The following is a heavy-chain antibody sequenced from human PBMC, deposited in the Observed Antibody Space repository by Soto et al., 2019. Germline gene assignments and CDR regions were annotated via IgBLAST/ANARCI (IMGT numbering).Heavy chain of an antibody. CDR3: ARDSLYQLVYHDDAFDI. CDR2: ISAYNGNT. V-gene: IGHV1-18*01. Sequence: ASVKVSCKASGYTFTSYGISWVRQAPGQGLEWMGWISAYNGNTNYAQKLQGRVTMTTDTSTSTAYMELRSLRSDDTAVYYCARDSLYQLVYHDDAFDIWGQGTMVTVSS. J-gene: IGHJ3*02. CDR1: GYTFTSYG. D-gene: IGHD2-2*02.